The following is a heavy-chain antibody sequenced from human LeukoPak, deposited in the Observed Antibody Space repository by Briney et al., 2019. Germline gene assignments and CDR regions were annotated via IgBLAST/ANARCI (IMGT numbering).Heavy chain of an antibody. J-gene: IGHJ4*02. CDR2: IYYSGST. V-gene: IGHV4-39*01. CDR1: GGSFSSYY. CDR3: ARQAAQTYDY. Sequence: SETLSLTCAVYGGSFSSYYWGWIRQPPGKGLEWIGNIYYSGSTSYSPSLKSRVTISVDTSNNQFSLKVSSVTAADTAVYYCARQAAQTYDYWGQGTLVTVSS.